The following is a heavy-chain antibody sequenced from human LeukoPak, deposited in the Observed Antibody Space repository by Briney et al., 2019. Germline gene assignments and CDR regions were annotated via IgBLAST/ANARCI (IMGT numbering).Heavy chain of an antibody. CDR3: ARAGDCSSSSCYARYYYGMDV. Sequence: PSETLSLTCAVYGGSFSVYYWSWIRQPPGKGLEWIGEINHSGSTNYNPSLKSRVSILVDTSKNQFSLKLSSVTAADTAIYHCARAGDCSSSSCYARYYYGMDVWGQGTTVTVSS. D-gene: IGHD2-2*01. J-gene: IGHJ6*02. CDR2: INHSGST. V-gene: IGHV4-34*01. CDR1: GGSFSVYY.